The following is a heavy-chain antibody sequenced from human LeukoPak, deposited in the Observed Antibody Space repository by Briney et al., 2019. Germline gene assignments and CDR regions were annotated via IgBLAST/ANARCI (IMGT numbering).Heavy chain of an antibody. CDR3: ATPVAAADY. J-gene: IGHJ4*02. Sequence: ASVKVSCKASGYTFTGYYMHWVRQAPGKGLEWMGGFDPEDGETIYAQKFQGRVTMTEDTSTDTAYMELSSLRSEDTAVYYCATPVAAADYWGQGTLVTVSS. CDR2: FDPEDGET. D-gene: IGHD6-13*01. CDR1: GYTFTGYY. V-gene: IGHV1-24*01.